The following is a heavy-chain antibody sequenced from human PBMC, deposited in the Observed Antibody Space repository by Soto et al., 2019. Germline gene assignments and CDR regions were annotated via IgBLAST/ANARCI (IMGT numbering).Heavy chain of an antibody. CDR1: GFTFSGSA. J-gene: IGHJ6*03. Sequence: EVQLVESGGGLVQPGGSLKLSCAASGFTFSGSAMHWVRQASGKGLEWVGRIRSKGNNYATAYGASLKGRFTISRVDSKNTAYLQMNSLNTEDTAVYYCSRQASDFWSGKPQYYMDVWGKGTTVTVSS. V-gene: IGHV3-73*01. CDR3: SRQASDFWSGKPQYYMDV. D-gene: IGHD3-3*01. CDR2: IRSKGNNYAT.